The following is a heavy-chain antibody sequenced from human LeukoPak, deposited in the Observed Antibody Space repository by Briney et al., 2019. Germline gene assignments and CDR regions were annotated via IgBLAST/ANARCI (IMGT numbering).Heavy chain of an antibody. V-gene: IGHV3-23*01. Sequence: GGSLRLSCAASGFTFSSYEMNWVRQAPGKGLEWVSAISGSGGSTYYADSVKGRFTISRDNSKNTLYLQMNSLRAEDTAVYYCAKDLAKITMVRGVKPLFDYWGQGTLVTVSS. J-gene: IGHJ4*02. CDR1: GFTFSSYE. CDR2: ISGSGGST. CDR3: AKDLAKITMVRGVKPLFDY. D-gene: IGHD3-10*01.